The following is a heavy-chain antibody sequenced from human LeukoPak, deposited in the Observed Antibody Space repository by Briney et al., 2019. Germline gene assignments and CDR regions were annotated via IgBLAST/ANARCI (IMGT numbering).Heavy chain of an antibody. D-gene: IGHD2-8*01. CDR3: ARGRVNGKFDY. J-gene: IGHJ4*02. CDR1: GGSFGGYY. CDR2: INHSGTT. V-gene: IGHV4-34*01. Sequence: SETLSLTCPVDGGSFGGYYWSSVRQPPGKGLEWIGEINHSGTTNSNPSLKSRVTMSVDTSKNQFSLNLSSVTAADTAVYYCARGRVNGKFDYWGKGALLSVSS.